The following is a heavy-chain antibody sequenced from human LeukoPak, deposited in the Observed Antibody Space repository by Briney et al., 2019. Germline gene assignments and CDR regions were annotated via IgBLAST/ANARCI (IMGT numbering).Heavy chain of an antibody. J-gene: IGHJ6*04. CDR3: ARGQNDLFRPGDV. CDR2: INPSVGST. Sequence: ASVKVSSKASGYTFTSYYMHWVRQAPGQGLEWMGIINPSVGSTSYAQKFQGRVTMTRDTSTSTVYMELSSLRSEDTDVYYCARGQNDLFRPGDVSGKGTTVTVSS. CDR1: GYTFTSYY. V-gene: IGHV1-46*01. D-gene: IGHD1-14*01.